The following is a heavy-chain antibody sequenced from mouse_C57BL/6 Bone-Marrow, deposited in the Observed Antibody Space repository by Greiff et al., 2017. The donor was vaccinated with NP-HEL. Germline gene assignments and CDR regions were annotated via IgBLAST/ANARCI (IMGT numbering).Heavy chain of an antibody. J-gene: IGHJ3*01. CDR1: GFTFSSYG. CDR3: ARQKGRLTGTWFAY. D-gene: IGHD4-1*01. V-gene: IGHV5-6*02. Sequence: DVKLVESGGDLVKPGGSLKLSCAASGFTFSSYGMSWVRQTPDKRLEWVATISSGGSYTYYPDSVKGRFTISRDNAKKTLYLQMSSLKSEDTAMYYCARQKGRLTGTWFAYWGQGTLVTVSA. CDR2: ISSGGSYT.